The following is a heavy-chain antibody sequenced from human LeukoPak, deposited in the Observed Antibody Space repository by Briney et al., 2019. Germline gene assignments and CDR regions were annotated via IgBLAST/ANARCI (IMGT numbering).Heavy chain of an antibody. CDR3: ARDLSITMIRGVTFDY. D-gene: IGHD3-10*01. V-gene: IGHV4-59*08. CDR1: GGSISGSH. J-gene: IGHJ4*02. Sequence: SETLSLTCLVSGGSISGSHWSWIRQPPGKGLEWIGYIHYTGSTYYNPSLTSRVTISIDTSKNQFSLKLSSVTAADTAVYYCARDLSITMIRGVTFDYWGQGALVTVSS. CDR2: IHYTGST.